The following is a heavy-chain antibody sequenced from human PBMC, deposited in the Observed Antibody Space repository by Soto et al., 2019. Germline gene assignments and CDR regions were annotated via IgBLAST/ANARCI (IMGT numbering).Heavy chain of an antibody. CDR1: GYTFTSYG. Sequence: QVQLVQSGAEVKKPGASVKVSCKASGYTFTSYGISWVRQAPGQGLEWIGWISAYNGNTNYAQKLQGRVTMTTDTSTSTAYMKLRSLRSDDTAVYYCARELGYCSSTSCYAYWFDPWGQGTLVTVSS. J-gene: IGHJ5*02. V-gene: IGHV1-18*01. CDR2: ISAYNGNT. D-gene: IGHD2-2*01. CDR3: ARELGYCSSTSCYAYWFDP.